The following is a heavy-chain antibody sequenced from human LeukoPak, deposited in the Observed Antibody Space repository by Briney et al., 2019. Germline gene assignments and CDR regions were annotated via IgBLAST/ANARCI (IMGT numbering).Heavy chain of an antibody. CDR2: IKQDGSEK. V-gene: IGHV3-7*01. CDR1: GLTFSSYW. J-gene: IGHJ4*02. Sequence: GGSQRLSCKASGLTFSSYWMSWVRQAPGKGLEWVANIKQDGSEKYYVDSVKGRFTISRDNAKSSLYLQMNSLRAEDTAVYYCARGYGGVYYFDYWGQGTLVTVSS. CDR3: ARGYGGVYYFDY. D-gene: IGHD4-23*01.